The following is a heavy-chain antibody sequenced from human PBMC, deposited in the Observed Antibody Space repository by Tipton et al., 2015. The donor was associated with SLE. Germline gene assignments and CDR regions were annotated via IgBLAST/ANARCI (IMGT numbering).Heavy chain of an antibody. J-gene: IGHJ6*02. CDR1: GYTFTSYG. Sequence: QLVQSGAEVKKPGASVKVSCKASGYTFTSYGISWVRQAPGQGLEWMGWISAYNGNTNYAQKLQGRVTMTTDTSTSTAYMELRSLRSDDTAVYYCATDHSTPVWCYYGMDVWGQGTTVTVSS. D-gene: IGHD2-21*01. CDR3: ATDHSTPVWCYYGMDV. V-gene: IGHV1-18*01. CDR2: ISAYNGNT.